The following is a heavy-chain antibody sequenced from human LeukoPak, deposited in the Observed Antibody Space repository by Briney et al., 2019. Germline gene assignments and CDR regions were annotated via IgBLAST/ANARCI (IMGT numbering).Heavy chain of an antibody. J-gene: IGHJ5*01. D-gene: IGHD6-19*01. V-gene: IGHV3-7*01. CDR3: AKDRSTGWYAGFDF. CDR1: GFIFSTYW. Sequence: PGGSLRLSCAASGFIFSTYWMTWVRQAPGKGLEWVANINQDGSQKYFVDSVKGRFTISRDNANNSLYLQMISLRPEDSAVYFCAKDRSTGWYAGFDFWGQGTLVTVST. CDR2: INQDGSQK.